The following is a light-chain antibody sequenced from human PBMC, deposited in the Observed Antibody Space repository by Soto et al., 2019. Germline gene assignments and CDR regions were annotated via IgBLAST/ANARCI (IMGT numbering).Light chain of an antibody. Sequence: ETVMTQSPATLSVSPGGRATLSCRASQSVSNYLAWYHQKTGQAPRLLIYDVSTRATGVPARFSGSGSGTEFTLTITSLQSEDFAVYYCQQYYNWRRTFGQGTKVDIK. J-gene: IGKJ1*01. CDR2: DVS. V-gene: IGKV3-15*01. CDR3: QQYYNWRRT. CDR1: QSVSNY.